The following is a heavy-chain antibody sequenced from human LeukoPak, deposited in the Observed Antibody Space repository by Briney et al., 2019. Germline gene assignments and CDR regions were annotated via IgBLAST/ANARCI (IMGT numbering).Heavy chain of an antibody. D-gene: IGHD6-19*01. V-gene: IGHV3-23*01. CDR1: GFTFSSYA. J-gene: IGHJ5*02. CDR2: ISGSGGST. CDR3: AKEGSGWYLPGWFDP. Sequence: GGSLRLSCAASGFTFSSYAMSWVRQAPGKGLEWVSAISGSGGSTYYADSVKGRFTISRDNSKTTRYLQMNSLRAEDTAVYYCAKEGSGWYLPGWFDPWGQGTLVTVSS.